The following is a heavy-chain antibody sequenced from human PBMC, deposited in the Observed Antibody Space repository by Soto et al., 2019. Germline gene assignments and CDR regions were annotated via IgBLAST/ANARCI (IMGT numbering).Heavy chain of an antibody. D-gene: IGHD2-2*01. CDR2: TYYRSKWYN. CDR3: ARVGCSSTSCYESPVSFDP. CDR1: GDSVSSNSAA. V-gene: IGHV6-1*01. Sequence: PSQTLSLTCAISGDSVSSNSAAWNWIRQSPSRVLEWLGRTYYRSKWYNDYAVSVKSRITINPDTSKNQFSLQLNSVTPEDTAVYYCARVGCSSTSCYESPVSFDPWGQGNQVTVSS. J-gene: IGHJ5*02.